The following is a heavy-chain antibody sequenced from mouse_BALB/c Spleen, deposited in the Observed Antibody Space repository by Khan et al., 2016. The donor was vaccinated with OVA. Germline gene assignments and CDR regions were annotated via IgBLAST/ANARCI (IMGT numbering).Heavy chain of an antibody. D-gene: IGHD2-4*01. J-gene: IGHJ3*01. CDR2: IWSGGST. V-gene: IGHV2-2*02. Sequence: QVQLKQSGPGLVQPSQSLSITCTVSGFSLNHYGVHWVRQSPGKGLEWLGVIWSGGSTDYNAAFISRLSISKDNSKSQVFFKMNSLQPNDTAIYYCARNYDYDEGLAYWGQETLVSVSA. CDR1: GFSLNHYG. CDR3: ARNYDYDEGLAY.